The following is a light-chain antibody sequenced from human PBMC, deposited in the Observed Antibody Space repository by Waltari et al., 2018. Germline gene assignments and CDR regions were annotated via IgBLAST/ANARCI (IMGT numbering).Light chain of an antibody. V-gene: IGKV3-15*01. Sequence: EVVLTQSPATLAVSPGERATLSCRASQHLSSILAWYQQKPGQAPRLLIYGASTRATGIPARFSGSGSGTEFTLTISSLQSEDFAVYYCQHYNNWPPWTFGQGTKVEIK. CDR1: QHLSSI. CDR3: QHYNNWPPWT. J-gene: IGKJ1*01. CDR2: GAS.